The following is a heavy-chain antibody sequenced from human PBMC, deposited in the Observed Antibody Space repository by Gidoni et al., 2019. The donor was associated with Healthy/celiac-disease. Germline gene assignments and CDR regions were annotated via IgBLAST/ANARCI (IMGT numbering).Heavy chain of an antibody. V-gene: IGHV3-23*01. D-gene: IGHD6-19*01. Sequence: EVQLLESGGGLVQPGGSLRLSCAASGFPFISYAMSGVRQAPGKGLEWGSAISGRGGRTYYAEYVKGRCTISRDNSKNTLYLQMNSLRAEDTAVYYCAKDHSGWYGDAFDIWGQGTMVTVSS. CDR1: GFPFISYA. J-gene: IGHJ3*02. CDR3: AKDHSGWYGDAFDI. CDR2: ISGRGGRT.